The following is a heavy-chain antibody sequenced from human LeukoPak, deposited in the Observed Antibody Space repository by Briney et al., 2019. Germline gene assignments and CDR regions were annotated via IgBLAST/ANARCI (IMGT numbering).Heavy chain of an antibody. CDR2: LSGGGRT. Sequence: GGSLRLSCAASGFIVSDNYMTWVRRTPGKGREWVSLLSGGGRTYYADSVKGRFTISRDDSNNVLSLQMNNLRAEDAAVYYCARDLGQHCTSSTCYALGYAFDFWGQGTMVTVSS. CDR1: GFIVSDNY. D-gene: IGHD2-2*01. CDR3: ARDLGQHCTSSTCYALGYAFDF. V-gene: IGHV3-66*01. J-gene: IGHJ3*01.